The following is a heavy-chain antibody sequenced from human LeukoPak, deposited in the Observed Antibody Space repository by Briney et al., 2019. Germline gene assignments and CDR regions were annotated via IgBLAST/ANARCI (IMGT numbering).Heavy chain of an antibody. J-gene: IGHJ4*02. Sequence: GASVKVSCKASGGTFSSYAISWVRQAPGQGLEWMGRIIPILGIANYAQKFQGRVTITADKSTSTAYMELSSLRSEDTAVYYCARGYCSGGGCYEGPQYFDYWGQGTLVTVSS. D-gene: IGHD2-15*01. CDR1: GGTFSSYA. V-gene: IGHV1-69*04. CDR3: ARGYCSGGGCYEGPQYFDY. CDR2: IIPILGIA.